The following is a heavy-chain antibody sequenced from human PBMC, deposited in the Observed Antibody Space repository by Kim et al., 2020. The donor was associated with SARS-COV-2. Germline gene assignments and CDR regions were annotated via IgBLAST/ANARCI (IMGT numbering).Heavy chain of an antibody. CDR3: ARRLDY. J-gene: IGHJ4*02. Sequence: GGSLRLSCAASGFTFSGHSMHWVRQAPGKVLEWISSISVNGSAIYYADSVKGRFTISRDNAKNSLYLQMNSLRAEDTAIYYCARRLDYWCQGTLVTVSS. V-gene: IGHV3-48*01. CDR1: GFTFSGHS. CDR2: ISVNGSAI.